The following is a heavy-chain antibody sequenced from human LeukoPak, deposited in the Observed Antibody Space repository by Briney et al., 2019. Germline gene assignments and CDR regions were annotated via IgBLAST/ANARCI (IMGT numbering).Heavy chain of an antibody. CDR2: INGDGGTT. CDR3: ATGNYYDSRGYYTFGH. J-gene: IGHJ4*02. CDR1: GFAFNKYW. Sequence: GESLRLSCAASGFAFNKYWMHWVRQAPGKGLVWVSRINGDGGTTSYADSVKGGFTISRDNAKNTLYLQMSSLRAEDTAAYYCATGNYYDSRGYYTFGHWGQGTLVTVSS. D-gene: IGHD3-22*01. V-gene: IGHV3-74*01.